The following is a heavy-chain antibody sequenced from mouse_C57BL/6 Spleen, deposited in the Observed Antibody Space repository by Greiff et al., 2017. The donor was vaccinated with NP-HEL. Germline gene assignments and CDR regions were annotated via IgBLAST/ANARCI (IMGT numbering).Heavy chain of an antibody. CDR3: ARPYDGYYEVYFDY. J-gene: IGHJ2*01. Sequence: EVKVVESGGGLVKPGGSLKLSCAASGFTFSDYGMHWVRQAPEKGLEWVAYISSGSSTIYYADTVKGRFTISRDNAKNTLFLQMTSLRSEDTAMYYCARPYDGYYEVYFDYWGQGTTLTVSS. CDR2: ISSGSSTI. CDR1: GFTFSDYG. D-gene: IGHD2-3*01. V-gene: IGHV5-17*01.